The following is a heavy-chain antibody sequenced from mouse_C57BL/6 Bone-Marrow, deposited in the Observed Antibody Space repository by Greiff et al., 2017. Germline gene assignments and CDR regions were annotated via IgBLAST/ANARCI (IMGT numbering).Heavy chain of an antibody. V-gene: IGHV5-12*01. D-gene: IGHD2-4*01. CDR2: ISNGGGST. CDR1: GFTFSDYY. J-gene: IGHJ3*01. CDR3: ARHADGNDYGFAY. Sequence: DVKLVESGGGLVQPGGSLKLSCAASGFTFSDYYMYWVRQTPEKRLEWVAYISNGGGSTNYPDTVKGRFTISRDNAKNTLYLQMSRLKSEDTAMYYCARHADGNDYGFAYWGQGTLVTVSA.